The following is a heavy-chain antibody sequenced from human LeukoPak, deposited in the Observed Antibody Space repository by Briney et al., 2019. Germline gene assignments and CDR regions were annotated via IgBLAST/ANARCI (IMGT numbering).Heavy chain of an antibody. CDR2: ISWDGGST. D-gene: IGHD6-13*01. V-gene: IGHV3-43*01. Sequence: GGSLRLSCAASGFTFDDYTMHWVRHAPGKGLEWVSLISWDGGSTYYADSVKGRFTISRDNAKNSLYLQMNSLRAEDTAVYYCAKRGTSSSWYVWFDPWGQGTLVTVSS. J-gene: IGHJ5*02. CDR1: GFTFDDYT. CDR3: AKRGTSSSWYVWFDP.